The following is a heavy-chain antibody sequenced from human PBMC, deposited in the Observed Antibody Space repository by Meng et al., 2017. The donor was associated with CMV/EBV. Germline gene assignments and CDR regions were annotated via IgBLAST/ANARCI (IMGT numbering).Heavy chain of an antibody. V-gene: IGHV5-51*01. D-gene: IGHD2-2*01. Sequence: FTSYWIGWVRQMPGKGLEWMGITYPGDSDTRYSPSFQGQVTISADKSISTAYLQWSSLKASDTAMYYCARQGEGIVVVPAAIWFDPWGQGTLVTVSS. CDR2: TYPGDSDT. J-gene: IGHJ5*02. CDR3: ARQGEGIVVVPAAIWFDP. CDR1: FTSYW.